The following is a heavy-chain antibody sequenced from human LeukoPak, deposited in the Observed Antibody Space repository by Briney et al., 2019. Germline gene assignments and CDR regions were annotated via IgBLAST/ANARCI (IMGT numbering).Heavy chain of an antibody. CDR2: ISGSGDNT. D-gene: IGHD3-22*01. CDR1: GFTFSSYA. CDR3: AKGTYYDGSVSFNFNS. J-gene: IGHJ4*02. V-gene: IGHV3-23*01. Sequence: GSLRLSCAASGFTFSSYAMSWVRQAPGKGLEWVSGISGSGDNTYYADSVKGRLTTSRDNSKNTLYVQVNSLGTEDTAAYYCAKGTYYDGSVSFNFNSGAQDPLAPVS.